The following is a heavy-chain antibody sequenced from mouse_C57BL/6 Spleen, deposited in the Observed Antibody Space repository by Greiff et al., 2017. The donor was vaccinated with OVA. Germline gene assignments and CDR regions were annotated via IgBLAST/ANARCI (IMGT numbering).Heavy chain of an antibody. CDR3: ARRGGSSRSYWYFDV. CDR1: GFSLTSYG. Sequence: QVQLKESGPGLVQPSQSLSITCTVSGFSLTSYGVHWVRQSPGKGLEWLGVIWSGGSTDYNAAFISRLSISKDNSKSQVFFKMNSLQADDTAIYYCARRGGSSRSYWYFDVWGTGTTVTVSS. V-gene: IGHV2-2*01. CDR2: IWSGGST. D-gene: IGHD1-1*01. J-gene: IGHJ1*03.